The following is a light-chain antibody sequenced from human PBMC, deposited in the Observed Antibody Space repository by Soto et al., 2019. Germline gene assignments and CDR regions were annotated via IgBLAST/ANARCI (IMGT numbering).Light chain of an antibody. J-gene: IGLJ1*01. CDR3: TAWDDSLSVYV. V-gene: IGLV1-47*01. Sequence: SLVTQPPPPSGAPGQKGNLSFFWKNPNIGSNYVYWYQQLPGTAPRLLIYRNNQRPSGVPDRFSGSQSGTSASLAISGLRSEDEADYYCTAWDDSLSVYVFGTGTKVTVL. CDR1: NPNIGSNY. CDR2: RNN.